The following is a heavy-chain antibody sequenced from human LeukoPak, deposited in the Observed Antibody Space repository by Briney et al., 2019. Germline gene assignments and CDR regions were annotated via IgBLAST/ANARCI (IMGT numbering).Heavy chain of an antibody. D-gene: IGHD3-9*01. V-gene: IGHV3-74*01. J-gene: IGHJ3*02. CDR2: INSDGSST. CDR3: AREGEILTDYYRYGPCGAFDI. CDR1: GFTFSSYW. Sequence: GGSLRLSCAASGFTFSSYWMHWVRQAPGKGLEWVSRINSDGSSTNYADSVKGRFTISRDNSKNTLYLQMNSLRAEDTAVYYWAREGEILTDYYRYGPCGAFDIWGQGKMVTVSS.